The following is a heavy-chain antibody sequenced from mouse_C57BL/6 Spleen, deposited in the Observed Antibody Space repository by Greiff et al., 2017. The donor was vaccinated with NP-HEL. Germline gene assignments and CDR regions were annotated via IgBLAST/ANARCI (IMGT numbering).Heavy chain of an antibody. CDR1: GYTFTDYY. J-gene: IGHJ4*01. V-gene: IGHV1-26*01. D-gene: IGHD1-1*01. CDR2: INPNNGGT. CDR3: ARFYYEGDAMDY. Sequence: EVQLQQSGPELVKPGASVKISCKASGYTFTDYYMNWVKQSHGKSLEWIGDINPNNGGTSYNQKFKGKATLTVDKSSSTAYMELRSLTSEDSAVYYCARFYYEGDAMDYWGQGTSVTVSS.